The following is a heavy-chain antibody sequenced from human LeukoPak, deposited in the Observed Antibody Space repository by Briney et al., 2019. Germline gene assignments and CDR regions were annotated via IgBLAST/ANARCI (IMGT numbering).Heavy chain of an antibody. J-gene: IGHJ3*02. CDR1: GYTFTNSY. Sequence: ASVKVSCKASGYTFTNSYIHWVRQAPGQGLEWMGLINPGGGNTNYAQNFQGRLTMTRDTSTTTVYMELSSLRSEDTAIYYCARIRDGYNDAYGIWGQGTVVTVPS. CDR2: INPGGGNT. CDR3: ARIRDGYNDAYGI. V-gene: IGHV1-46*01. D-gene: IGHD5-24*01.